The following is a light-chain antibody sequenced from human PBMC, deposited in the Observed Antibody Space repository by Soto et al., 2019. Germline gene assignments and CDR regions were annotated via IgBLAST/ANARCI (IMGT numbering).Light chain of an antibody. CDR2: ETS. V-gene: IGKV1-39*01. CDR1: QNVRSY. Sequence: MYNSPSSLSANEEDRVTITCRASQNVRSYLNWYQQKPGKAPNLLIYETSTLQGGVPSRLSGDGYGTDFTLSISSLHPEDFATDYXXXXFSTPRSFG. CDR3: XXXFSTPRS. J-gene: IGKJ2*04.